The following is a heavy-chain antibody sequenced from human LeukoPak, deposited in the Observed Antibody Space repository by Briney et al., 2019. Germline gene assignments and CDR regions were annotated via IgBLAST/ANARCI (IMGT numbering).Heavy chain of an antibody. V-gene: IGHV1-69*13. Sequence: SVKVSCKASGGTFSNYAFTWVRQAPGQGFEWMGEIIPLLGTTKYAQKFQGRVTITADESTSTAYMELSSLRSEDTAVYYCAREMDYYMDVWGKGTTVTVSS. D-gene: IGHD2-8*01. CDR1: GGTFSNYA. J-gene: IGHJ6*03. CDR2: IIPLLGTT. CDR3: AREMDYYMDV.